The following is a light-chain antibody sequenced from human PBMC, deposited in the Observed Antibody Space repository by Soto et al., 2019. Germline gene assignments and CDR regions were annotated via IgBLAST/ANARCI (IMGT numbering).Light chain of an antibody. CDR3: QHYNNWPPWT. CDR1: QSVSSN. J-gene: IGKJ1*01. V-gene: IGKV3-15*01. Sequence: EIVMTQSPATLSVSPGERATLSCRASQSVSSNLAWYQQKPGQAPRLLIYGASTRATGIPARFIGSGSGTEFTLTINSLQSEDFAVYYCQHYNNWPPWTFGQGTKVEIK. CDR2: GAS.